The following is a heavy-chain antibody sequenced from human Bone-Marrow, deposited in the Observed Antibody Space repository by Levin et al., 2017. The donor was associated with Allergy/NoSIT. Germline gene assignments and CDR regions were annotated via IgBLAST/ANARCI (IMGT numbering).Heavy chain of an antibody. Sequence: GESLKISCKASGYSFTSYWIGWVRQMPGKGLEWMGIIYPRDSETRYNPSFEGRVTISADKSITTAYLQWSSLEASDSAIYYCARPYSGTYYLFDSWGQGTLVTVSA. D-gene: IGHD1-26*01. CDR2: IYPRDSET. J-gene: IGHJ4*02. CDR1: GYSFTSYW. CDR3: ARPYSGTYYLFDS. V-gene: IGHV5-51*01.